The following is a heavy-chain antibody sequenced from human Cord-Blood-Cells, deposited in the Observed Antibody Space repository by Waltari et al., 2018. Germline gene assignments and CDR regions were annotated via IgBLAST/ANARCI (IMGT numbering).Heavy chain of an antibody. CDR3: ARKGRPSGYLDY. D-gene: IGHD3-3*01. J-gene: IGHJ4*02. Sequence: QVQLVQSVAEVKKPGSSVKVSCKASGGTFSSYAIGWVRQAPGQGLEWMGGIIPIFGTANYAQKFQGRVTITADESTSTAYMELSSLRSEDTAVYYCARKGRPSGYLDYWGQGTLVTVSS. CDR1: GGTFSSYA. V-gene: IGHV1-69*12. CDR2: IIPIFGTA.